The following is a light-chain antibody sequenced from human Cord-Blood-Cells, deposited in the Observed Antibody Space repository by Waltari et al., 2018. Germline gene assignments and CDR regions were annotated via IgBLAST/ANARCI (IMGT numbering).Light chain of an antibody. CDR2: LNSDGSH. V-gene: IGLV4-69*01. Sequence: QLVLTQSPSASASLGASVKLTCTLSSGHSSYAIAWHQQQPEKGPRYLMKLNSDGSHSKGDGIPDRFSGSSSGAERYITISSLQSEEEADYYCQTWGTGIQVFGGGTKLTVL. J-gene: IGLJ3*02. CDR3: QTWGTGIQV. CDR1: SGHSSYA.